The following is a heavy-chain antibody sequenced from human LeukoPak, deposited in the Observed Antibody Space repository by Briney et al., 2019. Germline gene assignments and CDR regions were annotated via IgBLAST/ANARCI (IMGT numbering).Heavy chain of an antibody. CDR2: INPKSGGT. CDR3: AREKYGFDP. V-gene: IGHV1-2*02. CDR1: GYTFTGYY. D-gene: IGHD2-2*01. Sequence: ASVKVSCKASGYTFTGYYIHWVRQAPGQGLEWMGWINPKSGGTNYAQKFQGRVTMTRDTSIHTAYMELSRLRSDDTAVYYCAREKYGFDPWGQGTLVTVSS. J-gene: IGHJ5*02.